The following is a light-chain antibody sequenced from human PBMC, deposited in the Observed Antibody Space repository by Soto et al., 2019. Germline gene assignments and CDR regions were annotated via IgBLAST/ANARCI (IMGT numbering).Light chain of an antibody. Sequence: IPFTQSPTSLSASVGGRGTLTFRASQGISNYLAWYQQKPGKAPKLPIYIASTLQGGVPSRFSGSGSGTDFSLAISSLQPEDVATYYCHQYNSYWTFGQGTKVDIK. J-gene: IGKJ1*01. CDR2: IAS. CDR1: QGISNY. CDR3: HQYNSYWT. V-gene: IGKV1-9*01.